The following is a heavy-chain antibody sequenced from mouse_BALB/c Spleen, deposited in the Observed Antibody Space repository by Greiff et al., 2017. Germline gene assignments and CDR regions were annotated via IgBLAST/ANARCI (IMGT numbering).Heavy chain of an antibody. Sequence: VQLQQSGAELVRSGASVTLSCTASGFNITDYYMHWVKQRPEQGLEWIGWIDPENGDTEYAPKFQGKTTMTADTSSNTAYLQLSSLTAEDTAVYYCNAVKYGNYYFDYWGQGTTVTVSS. CDR2: IDPENGDT. D-gene: IGHD2-10*02. J-gene: IGHJ2*01. CDR1: GFNITDYY. CDR3: NAVKYGNYYFDY. V-gene: IGHV14-4*02.